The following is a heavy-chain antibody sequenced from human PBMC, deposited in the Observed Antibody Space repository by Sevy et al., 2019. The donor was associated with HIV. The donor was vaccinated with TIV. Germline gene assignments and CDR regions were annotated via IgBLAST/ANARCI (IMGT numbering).Heavy chain of an antibody. CDR3: AREVGGFNWRPYYFDS. J-gene: IGHJ4*02. CDR2: IKQDESEK. V-gene: IGHV3-7*01. D-gene: IGHD3-3*01. CDR1: GFTFTDYW. Sequence: GGPLRLSCAASGFTFTDYWMSWVRQTPGKRLEWVATIKQDESEKYYVDSVKGRFAISRDNGKNSVSLQMNGLRVEDTALYYCAREVGGFNWRPYYFDSWGQGTLVTVSS.